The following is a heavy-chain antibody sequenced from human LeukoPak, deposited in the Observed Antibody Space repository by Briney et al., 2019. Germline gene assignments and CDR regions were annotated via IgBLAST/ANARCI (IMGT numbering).Heavy chain of an antibody. V-gene: IGHV4-59*08. CDR1: GGSLSGYY. CDR3: ARRAYSSGWYYFDY. CDR2: IYYTGSS. D-gene: IGHD6-19*01. Sequence: SETLSLTCTVSGGSLSGYYWSWIRQPPGKGLEWIGYIYYTGSSNYNPSLKSRVTISLDTSKNQFSLSLSSVTAADTAVYYCARRAYSSGWYYFDYWGQGTLVTVSS. J-gene: IGHJ4*02.